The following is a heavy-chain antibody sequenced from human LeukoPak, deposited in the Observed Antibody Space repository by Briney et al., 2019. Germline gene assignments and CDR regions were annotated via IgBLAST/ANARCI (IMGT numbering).Heavy chain of an antibody. Sequence: PGGSLRLSCAASRFTFSTYGMHWVRQAPGKGLEWVAFIRYDGSNKFYADSVKGRFIISRDNSKNKLYLQMNSLRAEDTAVYYCARDRGDFWSGYYTNYFDYWGQETLVTVSS. CDR1: RFTFSTYG. J-gene: IGHJ4*02. D-gene: IGHD3-3*01. CDR3: ARDRGDFWSGYYTNYFDY. V-gene: IGHV3-30*02. CDR2: IRYDGSNK.